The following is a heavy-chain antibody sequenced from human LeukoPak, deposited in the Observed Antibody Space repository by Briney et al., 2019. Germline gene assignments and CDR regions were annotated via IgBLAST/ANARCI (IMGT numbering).Heavy chain of an antibody. CDR1: GGSFSGYY. V-gene: IGHV4-34*01. D-gene: IGHD6-6*01. CDR3: ARGIAARHYYYYYMDV. CDR2: INHSGST. J-gene: IGHJ6*03. Sequence: MPSETLSLTCAVYGGSFSGYYWSWIRQPPGKELEWIGEINHSGSTNYNPSLKSRVTISVDTSKNQFSLKLSSVTAADTAVYYCARGIAARHYYYYYMDVWGKGTTVTVSS.